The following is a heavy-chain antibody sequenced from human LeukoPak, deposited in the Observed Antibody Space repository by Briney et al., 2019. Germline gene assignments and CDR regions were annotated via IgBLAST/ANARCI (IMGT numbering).Heavy chain of an antibody. CDR3: ARVSSPSGYYSHYFDY. J-gene: IGHJ4*02. CDR2: ISSNGATT. D-gene: IGHD3-22*01. Sequence: GGSLRLSCSASGFTFNRFYLHWVRQAPGKGLEFVSHISSNGATTYYADSVKGRFTISRDNSKNTLYLQMSSLRADDTAVYYCARVSSPSGYYSHYFDYWGQGTLVTVSS. V-gene: IGHV3-64D*06. CDR1: GFTFNRFY.